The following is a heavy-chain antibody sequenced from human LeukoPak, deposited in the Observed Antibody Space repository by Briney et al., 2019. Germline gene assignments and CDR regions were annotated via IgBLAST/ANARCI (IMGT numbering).Heavy chain of an antibody. CDR1: GYTFTNYY. D-gene: IGHD3-3*01. CDR3: AREHKYNFCSGSYQTVTYFDP. J-gene: IGHJ5*02. Sequence: ASVKVSCKASGYTFTNYYIQWIRQAPGQGLEWMGWINPNNGDTNYAQKFQGRVIMTRDTSINTASMELTRLTSDDTAVYYCAREHKYNFCSGSYQTVTYFDPWGQGTLVTVSS. CDR2: INPNNGDT. V-gene: IGHV1-2*02.